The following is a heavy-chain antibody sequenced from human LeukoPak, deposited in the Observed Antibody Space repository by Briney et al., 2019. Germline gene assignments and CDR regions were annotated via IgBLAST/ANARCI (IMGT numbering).Heavy chain of an antibody. J-gene: IGHJ5*02. CDR1: GYTFTSYY. CDR3: AREAGTAAAGTSWFDP. D-gene: IGHD6-13*01. V-gene: IGHV1-46*01. CDR2: INPSGGST. Sequence: ASVKVSCKASGYTFTSYYMHWVRQAPGRGLEWMGIINPSGGSTSYAQKFQGRVTMTRDTSTSTVYMELSSLRSEDTAVYYCAREAGTAAAGTSWFDPWGQGTLVTVSS.